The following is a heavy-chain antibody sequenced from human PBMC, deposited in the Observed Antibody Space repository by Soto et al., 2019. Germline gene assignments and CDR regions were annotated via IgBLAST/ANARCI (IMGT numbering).Heavy chain of an antibody. CDR3: TRLMGTSFDL. J-gene: IGHJ4*02. V-gene: IGHV3-72*01. CDR2: ARNKAHSYTT. Sequence: PGGALRLSCSASGVTLSDHHMDWVRQAPGKGLEWVGRARNKAHSYTTAYAASVRGRFIISRDDSKNSLSLQMSSLKTDDTAVYFCTRLMGTSFDLWGQGTLVTVSS. CDR1: GVTLSDHH. D-gene: IGHD2-8*01.